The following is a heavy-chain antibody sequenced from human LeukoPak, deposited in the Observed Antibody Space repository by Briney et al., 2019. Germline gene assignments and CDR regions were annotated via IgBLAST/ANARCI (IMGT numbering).Heavy chain of an antibody. V-gene: IGHV4-38-2*01. J-gene: IGHJ4*02. CDR1: GYSISSGYY. CDR2: IYHSGST. Sequence: SEILSLTCAVSGYSISSGYYWGWIRQPPGKGLEWIGSIYHSGSTYYNPSLKSRVTISVDTSKNQFSLKLSSVTAADTAVYYCARLIPRFDYWGQGTLVTVSS. CDR3: ARLIPRFDY.